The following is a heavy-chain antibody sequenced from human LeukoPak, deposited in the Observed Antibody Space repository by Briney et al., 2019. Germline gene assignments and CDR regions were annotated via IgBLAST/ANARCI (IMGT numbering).Heavy chain of an antibody. CDR1: GFIFSSYW. D-gene: IGHD1-26*01. CDR3: ARVRGSFYFDY. CDR2: IKQDGNEK. Sequence: GGSLRLSCAASGFIFSSYWMTWVRQAPGKGLEWVANIKQDGNEKYYVDSVRGRFTISRDNAKNSLYLQMSSLRAEDTAVYYCARVRGSFYFDYWGQGTLVTVSS. J-gene: IGHJ4*02. V-gene: IGHV3-7*01.